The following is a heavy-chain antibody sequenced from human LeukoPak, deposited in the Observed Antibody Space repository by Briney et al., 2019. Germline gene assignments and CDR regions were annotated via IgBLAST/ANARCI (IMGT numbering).Heavy chain of an antibody. Sequence: SETLSLTCTVPGGSISSYYWSWIRQPAGKGLEWIGRIYTSGTTHYNPSLKSRVTMSVDTSKNQFSLKLSSVTAADTAVYYCARARMVRGAANWFDPWGQGTLVTVSS. CDR3: ARARMVRGAANWFDP. CDR2: IYTSGTT. V-gene: IGHV4-4*07. CDR1: GGSISSYY. D-gene: IGHD3-10*01. J-gene: IGHJ5*02.